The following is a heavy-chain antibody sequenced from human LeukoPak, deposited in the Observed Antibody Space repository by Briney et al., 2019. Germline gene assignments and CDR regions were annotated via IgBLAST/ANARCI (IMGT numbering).Heavy chain of an antibody. CDR1: GYSISSGYY. CDR3: ARDNRRDGYKICDY. Sequence: SETLSLTCAVSGYSISSGYYWGWIRQPPGKGLEWIGSVYFGGTTYYNPSLRSRVTMSLDTSKNQVSLTLNSVTAADTAVYYCARDNRRDGYKICDYWGEEPLVTVSS. CDR2: VYFGGTT. J-gene: IGHJ4*02. D-gene: IGHD5-24*01. V-gene: IGHV4-38-2*02.